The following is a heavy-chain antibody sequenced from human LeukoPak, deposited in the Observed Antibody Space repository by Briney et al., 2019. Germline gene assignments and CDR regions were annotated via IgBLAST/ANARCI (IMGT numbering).Heavy chain of an antibody. CDR3: ARENVEMATINGFDY. D-gene: IGHD5-24*01. CDR1: GGSLGTYY. V-gene: IGHV4-4*07. CDR2: IYIGGST. J-gene: IGHJ4*02. Sequence: SETLSLTCTVSGGSLGTYYWNWIRQPAGKGLEWIGRIYIGGSTDYNPSLKGRVTMSVDTSKNQFSLKLTSVTAADTAVYYCARENVEMATINGFDYWGQGTLVTVSS.